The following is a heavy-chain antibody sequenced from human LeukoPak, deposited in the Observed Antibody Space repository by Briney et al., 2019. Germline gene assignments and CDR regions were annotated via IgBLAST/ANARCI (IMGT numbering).Heavy chain of an antibody. CDR1: GGSFSGYY. J-gene: IGHJ5*02. Sequence: SETLSLTCAVYGGSFSGYYWGWHRQPQGKGREWGGEINHSGSTNYNPSLKSRVTISVDTSKNQFSLKLSSVTAADTAVYYCARRYNWNYNWFDPWGQGTLVTVSS. CDR2: INHSGST. D-gene: IGHD1-7*01. V-gene: IGHV4-34*01. CDR3: ARRYNWNYNWFDP.